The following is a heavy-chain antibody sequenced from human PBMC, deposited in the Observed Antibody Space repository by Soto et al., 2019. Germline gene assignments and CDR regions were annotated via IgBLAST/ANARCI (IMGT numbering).Heavy chain of an antibody. CDR2: ISSSSSYI. Sequence: KAGGSLRLSCAASGFTFSSYSMNWVRQAPGKGLEWVSSISSSSSYIYYADSVKGRFTISRDNAKNSLYLQMNSLRAEDTAVYYCARWGTGNYYYYGMDVWGQGTTVTVSS. CDR3: ARWGTGNYYYYGMDV. V-gene: IGHV3-21*01. D-gene: IGHD3-16*01. CDR1: GFTFSSYS. J-gene: IGHJ6*02.